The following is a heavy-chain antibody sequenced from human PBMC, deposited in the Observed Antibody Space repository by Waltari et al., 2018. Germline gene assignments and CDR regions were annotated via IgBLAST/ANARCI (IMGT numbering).Heavy chain of an antibody. CDR3: VRGEPGDAFDI. CDR2: LSASGNTR. V-gene: IGHV3-11*04. J-gene: IGHJ3*02. CDR1: GFAFGDYY. D-gene: IGHD1-1*01. Sequence: QVQLVESGGVLVKPGGSLSLSCAASGFAFGDYYMNWIRQAPGKGLEWVSYLSASGNTRDYADSVKGRFTISRDNAKSSMFLQMNSLRADDTAVYFCVRGEPGDAFDIWGQGTVVSVSS.